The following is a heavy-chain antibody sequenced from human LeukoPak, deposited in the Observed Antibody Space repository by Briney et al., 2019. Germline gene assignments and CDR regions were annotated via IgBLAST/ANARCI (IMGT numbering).Heavy chain of an antibody. Sequence: SETLSLTCTVSGGSISSYYWSWIRQPAGKGLEWIGRIYSSGSTNYNPSLKSRVTMSVDTSKNQFSLKLSSVTAADTAVYYCARVQSLCSGGSCYSRIFDYWGQGTLVTVSS. CDR3: ARVQSLCSGGSCYSRIFDY. CDR1: GGSISSYY. V-gene: IGHV4-4*07. J-gene: IGHJ4*02. D-gene: IGHD2-15*01. CDR2: IYSSGST.